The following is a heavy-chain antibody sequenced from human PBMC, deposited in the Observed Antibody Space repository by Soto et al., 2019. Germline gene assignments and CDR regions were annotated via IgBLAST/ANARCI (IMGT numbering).Heavy chain of an antibody. D-gene: IGHD3-22*01. CDR2: IYNSGST. V-gene: IGHV4-59*08. Sequence: PSETLSLTCTVSGGSISSYYWSWIRLPPGKGLEWIGHIYNSGSTNYNPSLKSRVTISVDTSKNQFSLKLSSVTAADTAVYYCARHGYYYDSSGYYYWYFDLWGRGTLVTVPQ. CDR1: GGSISSYY. CDR3: ARHGYYYDSSGYYYWYFDL. J-gene: IGHJ2*01.